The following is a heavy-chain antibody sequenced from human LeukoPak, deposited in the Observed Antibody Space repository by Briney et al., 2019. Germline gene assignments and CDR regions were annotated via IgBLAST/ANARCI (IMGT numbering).Heavy chain of an antibody. Sequence: GGSLRLSCAASGFTLSTYVMQWVRQAPGKGLEWLAFMRYDGSNTHYADSVKGRFTISRDNSKNTLFLQMNSLRSEDTALYYCANGPHYNILTGFYKVRSHLDYWGQGTLVTVSS. D-gene: IGHD3-9*01. CDR2: MRYDGSNT. V-gene: IGHV3-30*02. CDR1: GFTLSTYV. J-gene: IGHJ4*02. CDR3: ANGPHYNILTGFYKVRSHLDY.